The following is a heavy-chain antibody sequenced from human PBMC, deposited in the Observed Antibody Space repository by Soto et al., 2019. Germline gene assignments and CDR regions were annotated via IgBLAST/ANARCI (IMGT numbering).Heavy chain of an antibody. Sequence: ASVKVSCKASGGTFSSYAISWVRQAPGQGLEWMGGIIPIFGTANHAQKFQGRVTITADESTSTAYMELSSLRSEDTAVYYCARRTYDFPYYYYGMDVWAKGPRSPSP. D-gene: IGHD3-3*01. CDR2: IIPIFGTA. J-gene: IGHJ6*02. CDR1: GGTFSSYA. V-gene: IGHV1-69*13. CDR3: ARRTYDFPYYYYGMDV.